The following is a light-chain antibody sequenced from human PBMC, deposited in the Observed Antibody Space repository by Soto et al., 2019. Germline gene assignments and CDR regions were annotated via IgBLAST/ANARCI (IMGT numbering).Light chain of an antibody. J-gene: IGLJ2*01. CDR1: SSDVGGYNY. Sequence: QSALTQPASVSGSPGQSITISCTGTSSDVGGYNYVSWYQQHPGKAPKLMIYDVINRPSGVSNRFSGYKSGNSASLTISGLQAEDEAEYYCSSYTSSSTYVVFGGGTKLTVL. CDR3: SSYTSSSTYVV. CDR2: DVI. V-gene: IGLV2-14*03.